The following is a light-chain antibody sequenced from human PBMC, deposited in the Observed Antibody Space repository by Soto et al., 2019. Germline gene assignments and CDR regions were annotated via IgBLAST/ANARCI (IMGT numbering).Light chain of an antibody. CDR3: QSSDNRNHEV. CDR1: SGSIASNY. V-gene: IGLV6-57*01. CDR2: EHD. Sequence: NFMLTQPHSVSESPGKTVTISCTRSSGSIASNYVLWYQQRPGSSPTTVIYEHDKRPSGVPNRFSGSIDSSSNSASLTISGLKTEDEADYYCQSSDNRNHEVFGGGTKLTVL. J-gene: IGLJ3*02.